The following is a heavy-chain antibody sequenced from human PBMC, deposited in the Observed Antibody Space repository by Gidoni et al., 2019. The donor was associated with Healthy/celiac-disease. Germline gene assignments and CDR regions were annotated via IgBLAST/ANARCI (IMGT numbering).Heavy chain of an antibody. Sequence: EVQLVESGGGLVQPGGSLRLSCAASGFTFSSSWMHWVRQAPGKGLVWVSRINSDGRSTSYADSVKGRFTIARDNAKNTLYLQMNSLRAEDTAVYYCARDFEYYDFWSGYYGPPSFDPWGQGTLVTVSS. D-gene: IGHD3-3*01. CDR2: INSDGRST. J-gene: IGHJ5*02. CDR1: GFTFSSSW. CDR3: ARDFEYYDFWSGYYGPPSFDP. V-gene: IGHV3-74*01.